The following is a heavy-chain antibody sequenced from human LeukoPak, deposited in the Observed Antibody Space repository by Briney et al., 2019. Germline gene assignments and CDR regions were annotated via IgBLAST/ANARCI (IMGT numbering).Heavy chain of an antibody. CDR2: MNPNSGNT. CDR3: ARGRGVRIVGATGYFDY. CDR1: GYTFTSYD. J-gene: IGHJ4*02. D-gene: IGHD1-26*01. Sequence: ASVTVSCKASGYTFTSYDINWVRQATGQGLEWMGWMNPNSGNTGYAQKFQGRVTMTRNTSISTAYMELSSLRSEDTAVYYCARGRGVRIVGATGYFDYWGQGTLVTVSS. V-gene: IGHV1-8*01.